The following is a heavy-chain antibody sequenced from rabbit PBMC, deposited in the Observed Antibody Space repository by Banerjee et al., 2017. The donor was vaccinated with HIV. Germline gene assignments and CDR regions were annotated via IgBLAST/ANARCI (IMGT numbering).Heavy chain of an antibody. J-gene: IGHJ4*01. V-gene: IGHV1S40*01. D-gene: IGHD1-1*01. CDR3: VRGASGSGYYSL. Sequence: WVRQAPGKGLEWIACIDTGRAVYASWAKGRFTFSKTSSTTVTLQMTSLTAADTATYFCVRGASGSGYYSLWGPGTLVTVS. CDR2: IDTGRAV.